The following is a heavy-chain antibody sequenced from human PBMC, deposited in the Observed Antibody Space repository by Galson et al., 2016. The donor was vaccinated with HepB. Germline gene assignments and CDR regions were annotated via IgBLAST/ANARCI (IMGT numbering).Heavy chain of an antibody. Sequence: SVKVSCKASGYTFTNHGISWVRQAPGQGLEWMGWISAYNGDTYYAQKLQDRVTMTTDTSTTTAHMELRSLRSDDTAVDYFARVTRDKREVPWRSMDYWGQGTLVTVSS. V-gene: IGHV1-18*04. CDR3: ARVTRDKREVPWRSMDY. D-gene: IGHD1-26*01. CDR2: ISAYNGDT. J-gene: IGHJ4*02. CDR1: GYTFTNHG.